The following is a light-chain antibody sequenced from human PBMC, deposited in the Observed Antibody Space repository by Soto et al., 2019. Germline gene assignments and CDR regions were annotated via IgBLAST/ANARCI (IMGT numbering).Light chain of an antibody. Sequence: NFMLTQPHSVSESPGKTITISCTRSSGSIASNYVQWYQQRPGSSPTTVIYEDNQRPSGVPDRFSGSIDSSSTSASLTISGLKSEDEADYYCQSYDRDNHVLLFGGGTKLTVL. J-gene: IGLJ2*01. CDR3: QSYDRDNHVLL. V-gene: IGLV6-57*01. CDR1: SGSIASNY. CDR2: EDN.